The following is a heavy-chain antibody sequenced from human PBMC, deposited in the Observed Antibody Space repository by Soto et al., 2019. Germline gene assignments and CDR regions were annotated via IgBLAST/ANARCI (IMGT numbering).Heavy chain of an antibody. CDR2: INRDGSTI. CDR1: VFTLSSHW. J-gene: IGHJ3*02. V-gene: IGHV3-74*01. D-gene: IGHD6-13*01. CDR3: ARVADCTYSSNCNGRAAFDM. Sequence: EVQLVESGGGLAQPGGSLRLSCAVSVFTLSSHWLHWVRQAPGKGLVWVSRINRDGSTINYDDSVRGRYTISRDNAKNTLSLQMNSLRAEDTAVYYCARVADCTYSSNCNGRAAFDMWGQGTMVTVSS.